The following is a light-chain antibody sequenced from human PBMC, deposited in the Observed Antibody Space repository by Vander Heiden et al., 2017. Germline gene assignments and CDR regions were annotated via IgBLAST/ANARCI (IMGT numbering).Light chain of an antibody. CDR1: QSVLYSSNNKNY. V-gene: IGKV4-1*01. J-gene: IGKJ1*01. CDR3: QQYYSTPWT. Sequence: DIVMTQSPDSLAVSLGERATINCKSSQSVLYSSNNKNYLAWYQQKPGQPPKLLIYWASTRESGVPDRCSGSGSGKDFTLTISSLQAEDVAVYYCQQYYSTPWTFGQGTKVEIK. CDR2: WAS.